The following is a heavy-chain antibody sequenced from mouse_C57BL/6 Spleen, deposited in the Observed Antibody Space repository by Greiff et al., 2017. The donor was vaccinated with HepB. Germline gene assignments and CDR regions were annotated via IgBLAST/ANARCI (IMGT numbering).Heavy chain of an antibody. V-gene: IGHV5-16*01. J-gene: IGHJ3*01. D-gene: IGHD2-4*01. CDR2: INYDGSST. Sequence: DVQLVESEGGLVQPGSSMKLSCTASGFTFSDYYMAWVRQVPEKGLEWVANINYDGSSTYYLDTLKSRFIISRNNAKNILYLQMSSLKSEDTATYYCANYYDGGGLAYWGQGTLVTVSA. CDR3: ANYYDGGGLAY. CDR1: GFTFSDYY.